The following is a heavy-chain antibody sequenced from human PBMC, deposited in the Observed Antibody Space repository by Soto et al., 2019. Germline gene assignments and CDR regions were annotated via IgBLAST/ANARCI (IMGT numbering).Heavy chain of an antibody. CDR2: ISGSGGST. CDR1: GFTFSSSA. Sequence: EVQLLESGGGLVQPGGSLRLSCAASGFTFSSSAMSWVRQAPGKGLEWVSAISGSGGSTYYADSVKGRFTISRDNSNNTRYLQMNSLRAEDRAVYYCAKDRCRGGSCYSGAFDIWGQATMVTVSS. D-gene: IGHD2-15*01. J-gene: IGHJ3*02. CDR3: AKDRCRGGSCYSGAFDI. V-gene: IGHV3-23*01.